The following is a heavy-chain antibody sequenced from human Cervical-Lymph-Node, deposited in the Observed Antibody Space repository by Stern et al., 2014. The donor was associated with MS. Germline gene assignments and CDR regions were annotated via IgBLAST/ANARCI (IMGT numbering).Heavy chain of an antibody. Sequence: VQLVESGPGLVKPSQILSLTCTVSGGSISSGTYYWSWIRQHPGKGLEXIGYIDYSGSTYYNPSLKSRVTISVDTSKSKFSLILSSVTAADTAVYYCARGYCNGGSCYSADWFDPWGQGTLVTVSS. CDR3: ARGYCNGGSCYSADWFDP. CDR1: GGSISSGTYY. J-gene: IGHJ5*02. V-gene: IGHV4-31*03. CDR2: IDYSGST. D-gene: IGHD2-15*01.